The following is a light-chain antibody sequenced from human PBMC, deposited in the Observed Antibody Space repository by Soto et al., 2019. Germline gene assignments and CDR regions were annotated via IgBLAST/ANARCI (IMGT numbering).Light chain of an antibody. CDR1: QSVSSY. CDR2: DAS. V-gene: IGKV3-11*01. CDR3: QQRSNWPLT. J-gene: IGKJ5*01. Sequence: EIVLTQSPATLSLSPGDKATLSCWASQSVSSYLAWYQQKPGQAPRLLIYDASDRVTGVPDRFSGSGSETDFTLTISSLEPDDFAVYYCQQRSNWPLTFGQGTRLEI.